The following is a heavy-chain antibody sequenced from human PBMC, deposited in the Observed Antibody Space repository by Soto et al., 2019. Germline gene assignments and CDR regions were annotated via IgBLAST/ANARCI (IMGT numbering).Heavy chain of an antibody. D-gene: IGHD6-13*01. CDR3: ARHLLYSSSWFDWFDP. J-gene: IGHJ5*02. CDR1: GVSFSGYY. V-gene: IGHV4-34*01. CDR2: INHSGST. Sequence: SETLSLTCAVYGVSFSGYYWSWIRQPPGKGLEWIGEINHSGSTNYNPSLKSRVTISVDTSKNQFSLKLSSVTAADTVVYYCARHLLYSSSWFDWFDPWGQGTLVTVSS.